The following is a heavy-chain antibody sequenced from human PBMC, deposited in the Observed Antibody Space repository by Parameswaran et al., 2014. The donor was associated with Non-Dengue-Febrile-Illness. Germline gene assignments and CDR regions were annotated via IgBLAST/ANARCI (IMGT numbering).Heavy chain of an antibody. D-gene: IGHD2-15*01. CDR3: ARDFADIVVVVAATPNYYYYGMDV. Sequence: VRQAPGKGLEWVSYISSSSSTIYYADSVKGRFTISRDNAKNSLYLQMNSLRDEDTAVYYCARDFADIVVVVAATPNYYYYGMDVWGQGTTVTVSS. V-gene: IGHV3-48*02. CDR2: ISSSSSTI. J-gene: IGHJ6*02.